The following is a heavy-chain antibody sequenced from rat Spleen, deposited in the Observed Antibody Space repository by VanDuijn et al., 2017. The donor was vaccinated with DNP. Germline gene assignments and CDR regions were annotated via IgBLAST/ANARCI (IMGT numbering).Heavy chain of an antibody. CDR2: INPDGGST. J-gene: IGHJ3*01. CDR3: TTDAAY. CDR1: GFTFSDYY. Sequence: EVLVVASGGGLVQPGGSLRLSCAASGFTFSDYYMSWVRQAPTTGLEWVASINPDGGSTYYRDSVKGRFTISRDNAKSSLYLQMDSLRSEDTATYYCTTDAAYWGQGTLVTVSS. V-gene: IGHV5-20*01.